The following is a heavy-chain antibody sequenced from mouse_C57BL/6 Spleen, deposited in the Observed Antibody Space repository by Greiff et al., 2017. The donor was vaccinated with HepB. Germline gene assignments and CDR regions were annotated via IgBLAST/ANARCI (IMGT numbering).Heavy chain of an antibody. CDR1: GFTFSSYA. CDR2: ISDGGSYT. V-gene: IGHV5-4*03. Sequence: EVKLMESGGGLVKPGGSLKLSCAASGFTFSSYAMSWVRQTPEKRLEWVATISDGGSYTYYPDNVKGRFTISRDNAKNNLYLQMSHLKSEDTAMYYCARGFIAGAMDYWGQGTSVTVSS. CDR3: ARGFIAGAMDY. J-gene: IGHJ4*01. D-gene: IGHD1-1*01.